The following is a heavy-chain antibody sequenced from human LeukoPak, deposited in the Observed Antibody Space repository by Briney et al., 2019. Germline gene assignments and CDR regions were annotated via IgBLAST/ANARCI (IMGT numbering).Heavy chain of an antibody. CDR3: AREGRGTWLRAEEFDY. V-gene: IGHV4-34*01. CDR1: GGSFSGYY. D-gene: IGHD5-12*01. J-gene: IGHJ4*02. Sequence: SETLSLTCAVYGGSFSGYYWSWIRQPPGKGLEWIGEIYHSGSTNYNPSLKSRVTISVDKSKNQFSLKLSSVTAADTAVYYCAREGRGTWLRAEEFDYWGQGTLVTVSS. CDR2: IYHSGST.